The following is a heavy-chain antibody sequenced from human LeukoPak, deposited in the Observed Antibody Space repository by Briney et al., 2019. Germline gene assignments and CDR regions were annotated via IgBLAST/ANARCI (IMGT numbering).Heavy chain of an antibody. CDR2: IYYSGST. CDR3: ARHKGGSYYYYGMDV. J-gene: IGHJ6*02. CDR1: GGSISSSSYY. D-gene: IGHD1-26*01. V-gene: IGHV4-39*01. Sequence: SETLSLTCTVSGGSISSSSYYWGWIRQPPGNGLEWIGSIYYSGSTYYNPSLKSRVTISVDTSKNQFSLKPSSVTAADTAVYYCARHKGGSYYYYGMDVWGQGTTVTVSS.